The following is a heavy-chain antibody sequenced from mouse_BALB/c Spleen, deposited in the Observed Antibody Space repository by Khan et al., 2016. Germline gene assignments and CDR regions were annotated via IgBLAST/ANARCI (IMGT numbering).Heavy chain of an antibody. CDR2: INTYTGEP. Sequence: QIQLVQSGPELKKPGETVKISCKASGYTFTNSGMNWVKQAPGKGLKWVGWINTYTGEPTYADDFKGRFAFSLETSASTAYLQINNHKNEDMTTYFCARGAMVTTGWYFDVWGAGTTVTVSS. CDR3: ARGAMVTTGWYFDV. D-gene: IGHD2-2*01. J-gene: IGHJ1*01. V-gene: IGHV9-1*02. CDR1: GYTFTNSG.